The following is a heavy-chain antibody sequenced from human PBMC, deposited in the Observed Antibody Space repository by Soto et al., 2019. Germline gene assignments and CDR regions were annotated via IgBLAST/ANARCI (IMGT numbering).Heavy chain of an antibody. D-gene: IGHD2-2*01. J-gene: IGHJ4*02. Sequence: SETLSLTCAVSGVSISRGNWCTWVRQSPGKGLEWIGEIFHSGSTNYNPSLESRVTMSVDKSKNHFSLTLTSVTAADTAVYYCARLPVVSPREYFFDFWGQGTLVTVSS. V-gene: IGHV4-4*02. CDR1: GVSISRGNW. CDR2: IFHSGST. CDR3: ARLPVVSPREYFFDF.